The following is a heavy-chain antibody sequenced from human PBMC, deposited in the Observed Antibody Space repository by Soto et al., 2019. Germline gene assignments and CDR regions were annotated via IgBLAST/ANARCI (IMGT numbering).Heavy chain of an antibody. V-gene: IGHV3-7*01. CDR2: IKQDGSEE. D-gene: IGHD6-6*01. CDR3: AREIAARL. J-gene: IGHJ6*04. CDR1: GFTFSSYW. Sequence: GGSLRLSCAASGFTFSSYWMSWFRQAPGKGLEWVANIKQDGSEENYVDSVKGRFTISRDNAKNALYLQMNSLRVEGTAVYYCAREIAARLWGKGTTVTVSS.